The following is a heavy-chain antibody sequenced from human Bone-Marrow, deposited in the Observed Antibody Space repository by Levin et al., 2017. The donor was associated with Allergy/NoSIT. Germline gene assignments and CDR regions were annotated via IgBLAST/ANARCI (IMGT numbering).Heavy chain of an antibody. CDR2: ISYDGTNK. CDR3: AKDQRGGYCSSSSCYLAMDV. V-gene: IGHV3-30*18. CDR1: GFTLSSYG. Sequence: GESLKISCAASGFTLSSYGMHLVRQAPGKGLEWVAVISYDGTNKYYADSVKGRFTISRDNSKNTLYLQMNSLRPEDTAVYYCAKDQRGGYCSSSSCYLAMDVWGQGITVTVSS. D-gene: IGHD2-2*01. J-gene: IGHJ6*02.